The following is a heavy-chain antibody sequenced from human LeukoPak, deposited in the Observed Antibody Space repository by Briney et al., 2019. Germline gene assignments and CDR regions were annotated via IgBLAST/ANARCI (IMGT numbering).Heavy chain of an antibody. Sequence: SVKVSCKASGGTFSSHAISWVRPAPGQGLAWMGVINPIFHTPTYAKKFQGRLTITKDESMSTASMDLSSLISDDTAVYYCARGRTTGEFDYWGQGTLVTVSS. CDR3: ARGRTTGEFDY. D-gene: IGHD4-11*01. CDR2: INPIFHTP. V-gene: IGHV1-69*05. CDR1: GGTFSSHA. J-gene: IGHJ4*02.